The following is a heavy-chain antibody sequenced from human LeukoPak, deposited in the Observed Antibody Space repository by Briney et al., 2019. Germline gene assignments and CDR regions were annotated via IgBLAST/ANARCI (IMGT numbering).Heavy chain of an antibody. Sequence: GGSLTLSCVGSRFTFSSYAMSWVRQAPGKGLEWVSGISGSGGSIYYADSVTGRFTISRDNSKNTLYLQMNSLRAEDTAVYYCAKKHYYDSSGYYYVWYFDLWGRGTLATVSS. CDR3: AKKHYYDSSGYYYVWYFDL. CDR2: ISGSGGSI. D-gene: IGHD3-22*01. J-gene: IGHJ2*01. V-gene: IGHV3-23*01. CDR1: RFTFSSYA.